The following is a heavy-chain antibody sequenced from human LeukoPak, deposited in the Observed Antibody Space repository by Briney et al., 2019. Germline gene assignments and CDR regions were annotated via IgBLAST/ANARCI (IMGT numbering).Heavy chain of an antibody. CDR2: INALGDT. CDR1: GGSITNYH. J-gene: IGHJ3*02. Sequence: SETLSLTCTVSGGSITNYHWTWIRQPAGKGLQWIVHINALGDTIYNPSLNSRVTISVEESRNQVSLQLTSVTAADTAMYYCARDGVHFPIFGAVRIPSDLGVFDIWGHGTMVTVSS. D-gene: IGHD3-3*01. CDR3: ARDGVHFPIFGAVRIPSDLGVFDI. V-gene: IGHV4-4*07.